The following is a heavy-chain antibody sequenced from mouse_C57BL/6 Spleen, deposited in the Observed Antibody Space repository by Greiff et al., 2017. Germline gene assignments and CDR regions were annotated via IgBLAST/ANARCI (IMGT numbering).Heavy chain of an antibody. D-gene: IGHD2-2*01. V-gene: IGHV1-7*01. CDR1: GYTFPSYW. J-gene: IGHJ2*01. CDR3: ARCGYEREYYFDY. Sequence: QVQLQQSGAELAKPGASVQLSCKASGYTFPSYWMHWVKQRPGQGLEWIGYINPSSGYTKYNQKFKDKATLTADKSSSTAYMQLSSLTYEDSAVYYCARCGYEREYYFDYWGQGTTLTVSS. CDR2: INPSSGYT.